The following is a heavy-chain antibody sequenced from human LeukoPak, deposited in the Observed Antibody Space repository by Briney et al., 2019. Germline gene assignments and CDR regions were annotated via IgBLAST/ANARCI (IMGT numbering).Heavy chain of an antibody. J-gene: IGHJ6*02. CDR1: GYTFTSFH. V-gene: IGHV1-46*01. CDR3: ARPSRSNWFYYYGMDV. D-gene: IGHD6-13*01. CDR2: INADGDKT. Sequence: ASVKVSCKASGYTFTSFHMHWVRQAPGQGLEWMGVINADGDKTTYAEKFRGRLTLTTDTSTTSVYMELSSLRSEDTAVYSCARPSRSNWFYYYGMDVWGPGTTVIVSS.